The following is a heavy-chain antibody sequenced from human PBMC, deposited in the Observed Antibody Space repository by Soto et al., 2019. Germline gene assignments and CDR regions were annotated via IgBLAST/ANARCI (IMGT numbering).Heavy chain of an antibody. CDR2: ISYDGSNK. CDR1: RFTFSSYG. D-gene: IGHD6-19*01. V-gene: IGHV3-30*03. J-gene: IGHJ4*02. Sequence: QVQLVESGGGVVQPGRSLRLSCAVSRFTFSSYGMHWVRQAPGKALEWVAVISYDGSNKYYADSLKGRFTISRDNSKNTLYLQLNSLRAEATTVYYCARDGKWLALPDYWGQGTLVTVSS. CDR3: ARDGKWLALPDY.